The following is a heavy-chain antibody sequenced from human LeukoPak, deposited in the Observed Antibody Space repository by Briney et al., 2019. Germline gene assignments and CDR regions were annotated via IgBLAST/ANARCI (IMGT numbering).Heavy chain of an antibody. Sequence: SETLSLTCTVSGGSISSAAYYWNWIRQHPGKGLEWIGYIYHSGITNYNPSLKSRVTISVDTSKNQFSLKLSSLTAADTAVYYCASDRGYSYGVDSWGQGTLVTVSS. V-gene: IGHV4-31*03. D-gene: IGHD5-18*01. J-gene: IGHJ5*01. CDR1: GGSISSAAYY. CDR3: ASDRGYSYGVDS. CDR2: IYHSGIT.